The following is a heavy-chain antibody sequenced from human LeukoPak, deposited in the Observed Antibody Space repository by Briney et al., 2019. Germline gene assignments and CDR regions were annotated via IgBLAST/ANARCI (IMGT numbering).Heavy chain of an antibody. CDR3: ARHRGPSLHSSGYFDY. D-gene: IGHD3-22*01. V-gene: IGHV3-30-3*01. J-gene: IGHJ4*02. CDR1: GFPFSGYA. CDR2: MSHDGTNK. Sequence: GSLRLSCAASGFPFSGYAMHWVRQAPGKGLEWVAVMSHDGTNKYYADSVKGRFTISRDNSKNTLYLQMDSLRTEDTAVYYCARHRGPSLHSSGYFDYWGQGTLVSVSS.